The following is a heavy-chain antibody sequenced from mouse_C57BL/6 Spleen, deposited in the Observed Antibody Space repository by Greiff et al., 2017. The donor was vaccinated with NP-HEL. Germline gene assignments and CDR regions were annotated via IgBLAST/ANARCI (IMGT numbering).Heavy chain of an antibody. V-gene: IGHV1-61*01. CDR3: ARAYYSNYEGAMDY. CDR2: IYPSDSET. CDR1: GYTFTSYW. J-gene: IGHJ4*01. D-gene: IGHD2-5*01. Sequence: VQLQQSGAELVRPGSSVKLSCKASGYTFTSYWMDWVKQRPGQGLEWIGNIYPSDSETHYNQKFKDKATLTVDKSSSTAYMQLSSLTSEDSAVYYCARAYYSNYEGAMDYWGQGTSVTVSS.